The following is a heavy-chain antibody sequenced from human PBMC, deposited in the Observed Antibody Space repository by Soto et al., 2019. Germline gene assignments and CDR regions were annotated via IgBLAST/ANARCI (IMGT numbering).Heavy chain of an antibody. CDR2: IYYSGST. CDR1: GFSISSYD. D-gene: IGHD4-4*01. CDR3: ARGFYSNYGYYYYYGMDV. J-gene: IGHJ6*02. Sequence: SETLSITCPFSGFSISSYDLSWIRQPPGKGLEWIGYIYYSGSTNYNPSLKSRVTISVDTSKNQFSLKLSSVTAADTAVYYCARGFYSNYGYYYYYGMDVWGQGTTVNVSS. V-gene: IGHV4-59*01.